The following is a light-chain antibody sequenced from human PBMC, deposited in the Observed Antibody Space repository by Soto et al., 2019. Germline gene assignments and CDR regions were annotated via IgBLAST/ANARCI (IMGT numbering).Light chain of an antibody. CDR2: DVS. Sequence: QSVLTQPASVSGSPGQSITISCAGTSSDVGGYTYVSWYQQHPGEAPKLMIYDVSNRPPGVSNRFSGSKSGNTASLTISGLQAEDEADYYCASYTSSSTPYVFGGGTKVTVL. V-gene: IGLV2-14*01. CDR1: SSDVGGYTY. CDR3: ASYTSSSTPYV. J-gene: IGLJ1*01.